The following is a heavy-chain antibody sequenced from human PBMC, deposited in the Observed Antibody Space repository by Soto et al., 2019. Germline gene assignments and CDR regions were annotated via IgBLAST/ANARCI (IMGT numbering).Heavy chain of an antibody. CDR2: IYYSGST. J-gene: IGHJ6*02. CDR3: ARVGSDYDILTGYYRGGGYYYYGMDV. Sequence: PSETLSLTCSVSGGSISSGDYYWNWIRQPPGKGLEWIGHIYYSGSTYYNSSLKSRVTISLDTSKNQFSLKLSSVTAADTAVYYCARVGSDYDILTGYYRGGGYYYYGMDVWGQGTTVT. V-gene: IGHV4-30-4*01. D-gene: IGHD3-9*01. CDR1: GGSISSGDYY.